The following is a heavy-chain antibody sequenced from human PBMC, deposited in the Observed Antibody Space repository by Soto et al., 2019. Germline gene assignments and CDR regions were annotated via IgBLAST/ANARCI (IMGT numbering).Heavy chain of an antibody. CDR2: INHSGST. CDR1: GGSFSGYY. V-gene: IGHV4-34*01. D-gene: IGHD3-16*02. CDR3: ARTNHYDYVWGSYRTYHQFYGMDV. J-gene: IGHJ6*02. Sequence: PSETLSLTCAVYGGSFSGYYWRWIRQPPEKGLEWIGEINHSGSTNYNPSLRSRVTISVDTSKNQFSLSLTSVTAADTGVYYCARTNHYDYVWGSYRTYHQFYGMDVWGQGTTVTVSS.